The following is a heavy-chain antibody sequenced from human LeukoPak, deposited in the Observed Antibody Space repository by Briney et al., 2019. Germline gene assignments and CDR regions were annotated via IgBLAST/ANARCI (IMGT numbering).Heavy chain of an antibody. CDR2: ISGSGGST. J-gene: IGHJ4*02. V-gene: IGHV3-23*01. D-gene: IGHD6-19*01. Sequence: GGSLRLSCAASGFTFSSYAMSWVRQAPGKGLEWVSAISGSGGSTYYADSVKGRFTISRDNPKNTLYLQMNSLRAEDTAVYYCAKVQYSSGWYGPYFDYWGQGTLVTVSS. CDR3: AKVQYSSGWYGPYFDY. CDR1: GFTFSSYA.